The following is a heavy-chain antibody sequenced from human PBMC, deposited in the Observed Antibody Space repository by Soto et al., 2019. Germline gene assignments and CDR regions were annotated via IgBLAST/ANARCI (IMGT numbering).Heavy chain of an antibody. CDR1: GYTFTSYD. V-gene: IGHV1-8*01. D-gene: IGHD1-7*01. CDR3: ARERPGTTSNWFDP. Sequence: QVQLVQSGAEVKKPGASVKVSCKASGYTFTSYDINWVRQATGQGLEWMGWMNPNSGNTVYAQKFQGRVTMTRNTSISTAYMELSSLRSEDTAVYYCARERPGTTSNWFDPWGQGTLVTVSS. J-gene: IGHJ5*02. CDR2: MNPNSGNT.